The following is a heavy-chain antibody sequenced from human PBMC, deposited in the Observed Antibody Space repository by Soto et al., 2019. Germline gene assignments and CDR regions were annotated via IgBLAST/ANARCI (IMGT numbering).Heavy chain of an antibody. Sequence: QEQLVQSGAEVKKPGASVKVSCKTSGYTFTDYDINWVRQATGQGLEWIGWLNPNSGETGYAQKFQGRVTMTRSASLSTAYLELSSLRSEDTAVYYCARVAVAARPRWYNWFHPWGQGTLVTVSS. CDR1: GYTFTDYD. D-gene: IGHD2-15*01. J-gene: IGHJ5*02. CDR3: ARVAVAARPRWYNWFHP. CDR2: LNPNSGET. V-gene: IGHV1-8*01.